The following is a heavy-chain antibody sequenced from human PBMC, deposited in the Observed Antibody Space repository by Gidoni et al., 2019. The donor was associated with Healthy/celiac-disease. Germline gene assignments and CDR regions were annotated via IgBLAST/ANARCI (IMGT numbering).Heavy chain of an antibody. CDR1: GGSISSGSYY. CDR3: ARSGERPFGDYGYFDY. Sequence: QVQLQESGPGLVKPSQTLSLTCTVSGGSISSGSYYWSWIRQPAGKGLEWIGRIYTSGSTNYNPSLKSRVTISVDTSKNQFSLKLSSVTAADTAVYYCARSGERPFGDYGYFDYWGQGTLVTVSS. V-gene: IGHV4-61*02. CDR2: IYTSGST. J-gene: IGHJ4*02. D-gene: IGHD3-10*01.